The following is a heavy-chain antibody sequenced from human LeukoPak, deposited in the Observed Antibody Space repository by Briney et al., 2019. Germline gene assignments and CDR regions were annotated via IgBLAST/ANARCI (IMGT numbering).Heavy chain of an antibody. CDR3: ARDLKYSSSWYPSANYYYGMDV. V-gene: IGHV3-74*01. Sequence: GGPLRLSCAASGFTFSSYWMHWVRQAPGKGLVWVSRIKSDGSYTSYADSVKGRFTISRDNAKNTLYLQMNSLRAEDTAVYYCARDLKYSSSWYPSANYYYGMDVWGQGTTVTVSS. CDR1: GFTFSSYW. D-gene: IGHD6-13*01. CDR2: IKSDGSYT. J-gene: IGHJ6*02.